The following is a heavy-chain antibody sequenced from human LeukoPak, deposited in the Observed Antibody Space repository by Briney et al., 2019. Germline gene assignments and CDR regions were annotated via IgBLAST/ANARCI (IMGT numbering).Heavy chain of an antibody. Sequence: ASVKVSCKASGYTFTGYYMHWVRQAPGQGLEWMGWIDPSTGGTNYAQNFQGRVTMTRDTSTTTVYMELSSLKSDDTAIYHCARGNNYGSGSLFYGWGQGTLVTVSS. D-gene: IGHD3-10*01. CDR1: GYTFTGYY. J-gene: IGHJ4*02. V-gene: IGHV1-2*02. CDR3: ARGNNYGSGSLFYG. CDR2: IDPSTGGT.